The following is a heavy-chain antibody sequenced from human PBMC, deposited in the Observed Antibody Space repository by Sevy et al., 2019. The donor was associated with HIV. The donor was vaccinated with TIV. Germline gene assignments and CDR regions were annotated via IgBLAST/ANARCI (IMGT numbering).Heavy chain of an antibody. CDR1: GFNFRSYW. CDR2: INQDGSEE. CDR3: ARTGSYADTYYYYYAMDV. J-gene: IGHJ6*02. D-gene: IGHD3-16*01. V-gene: IGHV3-7*01. Sequence: GGSLRLSCAASGFNFRSYWMTWVRQAPGKGLEWVANINQDGSEENYVDSVKGRFTIFRDNAKNSLFLQLNSLRAEDTSVYYCARTGSYADTYYYYYAMDVWGRGATVTVSS.